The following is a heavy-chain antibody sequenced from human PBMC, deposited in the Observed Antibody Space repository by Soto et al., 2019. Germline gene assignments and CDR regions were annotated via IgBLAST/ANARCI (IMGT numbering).Heavy chain of an antibody. Sequence: QEQLVESGGGVVQPGRSLRLSCAASRFNFRSYGMHWVRQAPGKGLEWGAVIWYDGSKTYYTDSVKGRFTISRDNSENTLYLHMNSLRAEDTAVYYCAREPVGDYDLGRNYYNYGRAVWGHGTTVTVSS. J-gene: IGHJ6*02. CDR1: RFNFRSYG. CDR3: AREPVGDYDLGRNYYNYGRAV. D-gene: IGHD4-17*01. V-gene: IGHV3-33*01. CDR2: IWYDGSKT.